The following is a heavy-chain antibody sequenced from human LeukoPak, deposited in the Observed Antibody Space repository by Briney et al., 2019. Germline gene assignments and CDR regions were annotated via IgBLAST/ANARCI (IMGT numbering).Heavy chain of an antibody. J-gene: IGHJ4*02. CDR1: GYTFTGYY. CDR2: INPNSGGT. V-gene: IGHV1-2*06. Sequence: ASVKVSCKASGYTFTGYYMHWVRQAPEQGLEWMGRINPNSGGTNYAQKFQGRVTMTRDTSISTAYMELSRLRSDDTAVYYCARFWDNMITFGGVIVPFDYWGQGTLVTVSS. D-gene: IGHD3-16*02. CDR3: ARFWDNMITFGGVIVPFDY.